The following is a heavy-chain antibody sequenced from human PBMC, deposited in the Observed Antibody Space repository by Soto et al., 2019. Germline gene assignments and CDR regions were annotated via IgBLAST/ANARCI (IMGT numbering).Heavy chain of an antibody. CDR3: ARDIVEMATKYYYYYGMDV. Sequence: GGSLRLSCAASGFTFSSYGMHWVRQAPGKGLEWVAVIWYDGSNKYYADSVKGRFTISRDNSKNTLYLQMNSLRAEDTAVYYCARDIVEMATKYYYYYGMDVWGQGTTVTVSS. V-gene: IGHV3-33*01. CDR1: GFTFSSYG. CDR2: IWYDGSNK. D-gene: IGHD3-22*01. J-gene: IGHJ6*02.